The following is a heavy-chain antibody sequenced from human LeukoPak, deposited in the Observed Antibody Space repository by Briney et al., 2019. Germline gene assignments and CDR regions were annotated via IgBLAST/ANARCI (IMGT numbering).Heavy chain of an antibody. CDR2: IYYSGST. Sequence: SETLSLTCTVSGGSITSYYWSWIRQPPGKGLEWIGYIYYSGSTNYNPSLKSRVTISVDTSKNQFSLKLSSVTAADTAVYYCARGGGIFTYYYYMDIWGKGTTVTISS. CDR3: ARGGGIFTYYYYMDI. J-gene: IGHJ6*03. V-gene: IGHV4-59*01. D-gene: IGHD2-15*01. CDR1: GGSITSYY.